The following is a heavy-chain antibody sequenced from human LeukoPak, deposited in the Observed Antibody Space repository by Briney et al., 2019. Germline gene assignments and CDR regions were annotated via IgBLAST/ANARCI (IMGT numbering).Heavy chain of an antibody. CDR3: ARDPSRGYSYGYADY. CDR2: IMRDGSEK. D-gene: IGHD5-18*01. V-gene: IGHV3-7*01. CDR1: GFSFSTYW. Sequence: GGSLRLSSAASGFSFSTYWMNWVRQPPGKGLEWVANIMRDGSEKYYVDSVKGRFTISRDNAKNSLYLQMNSLRAEDTAVYYCARDPSRGYSYGYADYWGQGSLVIVSS. J-gene: IGHJ4*02.